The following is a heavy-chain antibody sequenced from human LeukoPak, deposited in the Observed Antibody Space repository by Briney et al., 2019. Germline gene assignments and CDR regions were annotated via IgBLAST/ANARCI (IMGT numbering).Heavy chain of an antibody. J-gene: IGHJ4*02. CDR3: AKELTYYYDSSGYYIYFDY. CDR2: ISGDGGST. D-gene: IGHD3-22*01. CDR1: GFTFDDYA. V-gene: IGHV3-43*02. Sequence: GGSLRLSCAASGFTFDDYAMHWVRQAPGKGLEWVSLISGDGGSTYYADSVKGRFTISRDNSKNSLYLQMNSLRTEDTALYYCAKELTYYYDSSGYYIYFDYWGQGTLVTVSS.